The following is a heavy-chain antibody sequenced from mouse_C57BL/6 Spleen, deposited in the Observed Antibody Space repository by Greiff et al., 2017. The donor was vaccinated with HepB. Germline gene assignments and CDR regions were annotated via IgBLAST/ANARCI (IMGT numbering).Heavy chain of an antibody. Sequence: VQLQQSGPELVKPGASVKISCKASGYSFTGYYMNWVKQSPEKSLEWIGEINPSTGGTTYNQKFKAKATLTVDKSSSTAYMQLKSLTSEDSAVYYCARSGDYDHYAMDYWGQGTSVTVSS. D-gene: IGHD2-4*01. CDR2: INPSTGGT. J-gene: IGHJ4*01. CDR3: ARSGDYDHYAMDY. CDR1: GYSFTGYY. V-gene: IGHV1-42*01.